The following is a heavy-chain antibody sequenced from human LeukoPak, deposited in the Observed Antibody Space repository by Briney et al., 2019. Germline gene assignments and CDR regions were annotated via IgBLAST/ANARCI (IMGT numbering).Heavy chain of an antibody. CDR1: GGSISSGGYY. CDR3: ARGEYYYDSSGYLDY. Sequence: SQTLSLTCTVSGGSISSGGYYWSWIRQHPGKGLEWIGYIYYSGSTYYNPSLKSRVTTSVDTSKNQFSLKLSSVTAADTAVYYCARGEYYYDSSGYLDYWGQGTLVTVSS. CDR2: IYYSGST. D-gene: IGHD3-22*01. V-gene: IGHV4-31*03. J-gene: IGHJ4*02.